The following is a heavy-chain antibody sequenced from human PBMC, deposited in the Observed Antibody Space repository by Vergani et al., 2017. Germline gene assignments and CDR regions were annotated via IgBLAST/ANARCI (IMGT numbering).Heavy chain of an antibody. CDR1: GFTFDDYA. Sequence: EVQLVESGGGLVQPGRSLRLSCAASGFTFDDYAMHWVRQAPGKGLEWVSGISWNSGSIGYADSVKGRFTISRDNAKNSLYLQMNSLRAEDTALYYCAKGHGYSYGYGSSDYWGQGTLVTVSS. CDR2: ISWNSGSI. V-gene: IGHV3-9*01. CDR3: AKGHGYSYGYGSSDY. J-gene: IGHJ4*02. D-gene: IGHD5-18*01.